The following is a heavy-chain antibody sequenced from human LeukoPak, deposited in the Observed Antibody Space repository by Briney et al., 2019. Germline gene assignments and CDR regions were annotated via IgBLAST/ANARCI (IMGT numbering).Heavy chain of an antibody. D-gene: IGHD3-10*01. CDR1: GGSISSYY. Sequence: SETLSLTCTVSGGSISSYYWSWIRHPPEKGLEWIGYIYYSGSTNYNPSLKSRVTLSVDTSKNQFSLKLSSVTAADTAVYYCARVGTYGSGSYLSWLDYWGQGTLVTVSS. J-gene: IGHJ4*02. CDR3: ARVGTYGSGSYLSWLDY. V-gene: IGHV4-59*01. CDR2: IYYSGST.